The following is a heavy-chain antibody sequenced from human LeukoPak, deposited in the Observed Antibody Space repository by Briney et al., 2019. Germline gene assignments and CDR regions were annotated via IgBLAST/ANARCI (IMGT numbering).Heavy chain of an antibody. Sequence: SETLSLTCAVYGGSFSGYYWSWIRQPPGKGLEWIGEINHSGSTNYNPSLKSRVTISVDTSKNQFSLKLSSVTAADTAVYYCARVGAAAVRYWGQGTLVTVSS. V-gene: IGHV4-34*01. D-gene: IGHD6-13*01. CDR2: INHSGST. CDR3: ARVGAAAVRY. CDR1: GGSFSGYY. J-gene: IGHJ4*02.